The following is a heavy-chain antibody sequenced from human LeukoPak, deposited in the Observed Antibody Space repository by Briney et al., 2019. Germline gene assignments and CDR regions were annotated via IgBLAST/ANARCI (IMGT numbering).Heavy chain of an antibody. CDR2: INPNSGGT. D-gene: IGHD2-15*01. Sequence: GASVKVSCKASGYTFTGYYMHWVRQAPGQGLEWMGWINPNSGGTNYAQKFKGRVTMTRDTSISTAYMELSRLRSDDTAVYYCARGDNVLGYCSGGSCYEDYYYYMDVWGKGTTVTISS. V-gene: IGHV1-2*02. CDR1: GYTFTGYY. J-gene: IGHJ6*03. CDR3: ARGDNVLGYCSGGSCYEDYYYYMDV.